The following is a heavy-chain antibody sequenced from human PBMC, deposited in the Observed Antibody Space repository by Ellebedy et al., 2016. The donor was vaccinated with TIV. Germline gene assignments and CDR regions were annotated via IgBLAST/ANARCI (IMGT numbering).Heavy chain of an antibody. Sequence: PGGSLRLSCTASGFVFNNCAMHWVRQAPGKGLEWVAMIWYDGRNKAYGDSLKGRFSVSRENSENTLYLQMNSLRAEETAVYYCARGGDGHHPQQIDYWGQGTLVTVSS. CDR1: GFVFNNCA. CDR2: IWYDGRNK. J-gene: IGHJ4*02. D-gene: IGHD2-21*01. CDR3: ARGGDGHHPQQIDY. V-gene: IGHV3-33*01.